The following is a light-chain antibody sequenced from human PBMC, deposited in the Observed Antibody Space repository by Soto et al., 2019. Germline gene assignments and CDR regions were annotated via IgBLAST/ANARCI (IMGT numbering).Light chain of an antibody. CDR3: QQYNNWPPRIT. J-gene: IGKJ5*01. V-gene: IGKV3-15*01. CDR1: QSVSSN. Sequence: EIVMTQSPATLSVSPGERATLSCRASQSVSSNLAWYQQKPGQAPRLLIYGASTRATGIPARFSGSGSGTEFTLTISSLQSEDFAVYYCQQYNNWPPRITFVQGTRLEIK. CDR2: GAS.